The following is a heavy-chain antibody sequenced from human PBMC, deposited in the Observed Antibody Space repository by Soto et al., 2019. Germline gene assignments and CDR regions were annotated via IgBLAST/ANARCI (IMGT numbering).Heavy chain of an antibody. V-gene: IGHV4-31*03. CDR1: GGSISSGGYY. J-gene: IGHJ6*02. Sequence: SETLSLTCTVSGGSISSGGYYWSWIRQHPGKGLEWIGYIYYSGSTYYNPSLKSRVTISVDTSKNQFSLKLSSVTAADTAVYYCARDFGPPSGSYPLPYYGMDVWGQGTTVTVSS. CDR2: IYYSGST. D-gene: IGHD1-26*01. CDR3: ARDFGPPSGSYPLPYYGMDV.